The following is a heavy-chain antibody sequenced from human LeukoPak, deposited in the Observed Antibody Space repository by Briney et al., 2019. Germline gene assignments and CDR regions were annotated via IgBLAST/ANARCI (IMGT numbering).Heavy chain of an antibody. D-gene: IGHD6-13*01. V-gene: IGHV4-59*01. CDR3: ARDPGSSSWLPYYLDY. J-gene: IGHJ4*02. CDR1: GGSISSYY. Sequence: SETLSLTCTVSGGSISSYYWSWIRQPPGKGLEWIGYIYYSGSTNYNPSLKSRVTISVDTSKNQFSLKLSSVTAADTAVYYCARDPGSSSWLPYYLDYWGQGTLVTVSS. CDR2: IYYSGST.